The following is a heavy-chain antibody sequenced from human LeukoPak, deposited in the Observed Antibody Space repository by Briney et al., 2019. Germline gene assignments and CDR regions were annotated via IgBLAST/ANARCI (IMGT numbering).Heavy chain of an antibody. CDR3: ARDLTSTSGKGWSFDY. V-gene: IGHV4-4*02. Sequence: SETLSLTCAVSGGSISSSNWWSWVRQPPGKGLEWIGEIYHDGSTNYKPSLKSRVTISVDKSKNQFSLKLSSVTAADTAVYFCARDLTSTSGKGWSFDYWGQGTLVTVSS. D-gene: IGHD2-2*01. J-gene: IGHJ4*02. CDR1: GGSISSSNW. CDR2: IYHDGST.